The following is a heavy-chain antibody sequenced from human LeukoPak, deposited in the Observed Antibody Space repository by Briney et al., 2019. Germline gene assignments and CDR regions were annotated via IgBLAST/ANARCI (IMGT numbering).Heavy chain of an antibody. CDR1: GYSFTSYW. J-gene: IGHJ4*02. CDR3: ARQEARWDPAMVNFDY. CDR2: IYPGDSDT. D-gene: IGHD5-18*01. Sequence: GESLKISCKGSGYSFTSYWIGWVRQMPGKGLEWMGIIYPGDSDTRYSPSFQGQVTISADKSISTAYLQWSSLKASDTAMYYCARQEARWDPAMVNFDYWGQGTLVTVSS. V-gene: IGHV5-51*01.